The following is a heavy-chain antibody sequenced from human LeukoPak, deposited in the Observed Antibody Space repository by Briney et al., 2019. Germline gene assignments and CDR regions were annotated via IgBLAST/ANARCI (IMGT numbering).Heavy chain of an antibody. V-gene: IGHV3-15*01. J-gene: IGHJ4*02. CDR3: TTEDSGSYSPFGY. CDR2: IKSKTDGGTT. Sequence: GGSLRLSCAASGFTFSNAWMSWVRQAPGKGLEWVGRIKSKTDGGTTDYTAPVKGRFTISRDDSKNTLYLQMNSLKTEDTAVYYCTTEDSGSYSPFGYWGQGTLVTVSS. D-gene: IGHD1-26*01. CDR1: GFTFSNAW.